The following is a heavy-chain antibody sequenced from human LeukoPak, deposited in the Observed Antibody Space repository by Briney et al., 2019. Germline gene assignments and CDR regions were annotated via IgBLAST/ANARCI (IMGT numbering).Heavy chain of an antibody. D-gene: IGHD3-3*01. CDR2: IYYSGST. CDR1: GDSISSTNYY. Sequence: SETLSLTCTVSGDSISSTNYYWGWIRQPPGKGLEWIGSIYYSGSTYYNPSLKSRVTISVDTSKNQFSLKLSSVTAADTAVYYCARAAGLYYDFWSGYYTFVRENWFDPWGQGTLVTVSS. V-gene: IGHV4-39*07. CDR3: ARAAGLYYDFWSGYYTFVRENWFDP. J-gene: IGHJ5*02.